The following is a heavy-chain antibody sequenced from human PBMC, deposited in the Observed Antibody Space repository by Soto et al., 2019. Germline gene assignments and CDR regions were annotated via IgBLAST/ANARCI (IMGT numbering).Heavy chain of an antibody. J-gene: IGHJ6*03. V-gene: IGHV3-66*01. D-gene: IGHD3-9*01. CDR2: IYSGGST. CDR3: ARDHQDDILTGYYRDYYYYMDV. CDR1: GFTVSSNY. Sequence: EVQLVESGGGLVQPGGSLRLSCAASGFTVSSNYMSWVRQAPGKGLEWVSVIYSGGSTYYADSVKGRFTISRDNSKNTLYLQMNSLRAEDTAVYYCARDHQDDILTGYYRDYYYYMDVWGKGTTVTVSS.